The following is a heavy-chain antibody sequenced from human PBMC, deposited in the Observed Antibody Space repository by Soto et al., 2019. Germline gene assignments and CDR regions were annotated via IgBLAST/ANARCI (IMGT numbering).Heavy chain of an antibody. CDR1: GAPFSAHC. Sequence: EVQLLESGGGLVEPGGSLRLTCAVSGAPFSAHCMSWVRQAPGKGLEWVARIKSKRDGGTTEYAAHVKGGITISRDDATSTLYLQMNSLTTEDTAVYYCAAETSCCGGSCPEYWGQGTLVTVSS. CDR3: AAETSCCGGSCPEY. V-gene: IGHV3-15*01. CDR2: IKSKRDGGTT. J-gene: IGHJ4*02. D-gene: IGHD2-15*01.